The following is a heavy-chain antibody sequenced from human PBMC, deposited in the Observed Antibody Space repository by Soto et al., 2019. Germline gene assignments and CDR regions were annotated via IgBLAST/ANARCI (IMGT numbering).Heavy chain of an antibody. D-gene: IGHD1-26*01. V-gene: IGHV3-66*01. CDR2: IYSGGTT. CDR1: GFIVSSNY. CDR3: ARRWG. Sequence: EVQLVESGGGLVQPGGSLRLSCAASGFIVSSNYMSWVRRAPGKGPEWVALIYSGGTTLYAESVKGRFTISRDKSKNTLYLQMNSLRAEDTAVYYCARRWGWGHGTMVTVSS. J-gene: IGHJ3*01.